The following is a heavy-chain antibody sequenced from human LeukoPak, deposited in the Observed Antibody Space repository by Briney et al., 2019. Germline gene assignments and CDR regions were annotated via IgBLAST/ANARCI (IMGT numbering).Heavy chain of an antibody. CDR1: GGTFSSYA. V-gene: IGHV1-69*13. CDR2: IIPIFGTA. Sequence: GASVKVSCKASGGTFSSYAISWMRQAPGQGLEWMGGIIPIFGTANYAQKFQGRVTITADESTSTAYMELSSLRSEDTAVYYCARDPQITMVRGVITNGGFDYWGQGTLVTVSS. D-gene: IGHD3-10*01. CDR3: ARDPQITMVRGVITNGGFDY. J-gene: IGHJ4*02.